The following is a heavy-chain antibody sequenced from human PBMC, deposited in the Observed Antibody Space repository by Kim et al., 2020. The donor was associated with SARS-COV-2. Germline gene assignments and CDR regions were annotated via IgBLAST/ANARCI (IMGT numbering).Heavy chain of an antibody. CDR2: HSGST. D-gene: IGHD3-16*01. J-gene: IGHJ4*02. V-gene: IGHV4-34*01. CDR3: ARGDVYY. Sequence: HSGSTHYNPSLKSRVTISVDTSKNQFSLKLSSVTAADTAVYYCARGDVYYWGQGTLVTVSS.